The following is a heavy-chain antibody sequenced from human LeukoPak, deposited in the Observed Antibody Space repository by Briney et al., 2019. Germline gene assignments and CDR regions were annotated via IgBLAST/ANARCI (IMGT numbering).Heavy chain of an antibody. J-gene: IGHJ5*02. V-gene: IGHV3-30*02. CDR2: IRYEGNNK. CDR3: ANPLIAVAIHNWFDP. CDR1: GFTFSSYG. D-gene: IGHD6-19*01. Sequence: PGGSLRLTCAASGFTFSSYGMHWVRQAPGKGLEWVAFIRYEGNNKYYADSVKGRFTISRDNSKNTLYLQMNSLRAEDTAVYYCANPLIAVAIHNWFDPWGQGTLVTVSS.